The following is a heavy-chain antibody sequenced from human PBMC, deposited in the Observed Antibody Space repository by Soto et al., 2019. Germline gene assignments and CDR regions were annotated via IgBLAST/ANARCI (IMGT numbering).Heavy chain of an antibody. D-gene: IGHD3-16*01. CDR3: AKDFLQDLGHDYYYCMDV. Sequence: EVQVLESGGGFVQPGGSLRLSCAASGFTLSDYAMTWVRQGPGKGLEWVSAISGSGDSTYYTDSVKGRFTISRDNSQDTLYLEMNGLRDEDTAVYCCAKDFLQDLGHDYYYCMDVWGQGTTVTVSS. CDR1: GFTLSDYA. V-gene: IGHV3-23*01. J-gene: IGHJ6*02. CDR2: ISGSGDST.